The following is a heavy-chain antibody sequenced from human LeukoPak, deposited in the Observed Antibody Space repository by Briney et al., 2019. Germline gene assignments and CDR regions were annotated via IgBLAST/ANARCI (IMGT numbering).Heavy chain of an antibody. D-gene: IGHD2-2*01. Sequence: PSETLSLTCTVSGGSISSYYWSWIRQPPGKGLEWIGYIYYSGSTNYNPSLKSRVTISVDTSKNQFSLKLSSVTAAGTAVYYCARATLRDYCSSTSCYVGWFDPWGQGTLVTVSS. CDR1: GGSISSYY. CDR3: ARATLRDYCSSTSCYVGWFDP. J-gene: IGHJ5*02. V-gene: IGHV4-59*01. CDR2: IYYSGST.